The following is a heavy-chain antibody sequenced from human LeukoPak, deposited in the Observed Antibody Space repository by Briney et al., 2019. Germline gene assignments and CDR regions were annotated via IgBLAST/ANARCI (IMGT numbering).Heavy chain of an antibody. V-gene: IGHV1-69*04. CDR2: IIPIFGIA. CDR3: ARGGDYYGSGSYSVPYNWFDP. Sequence: SVKVSCKASGGTFSSYAISWVRQAPGQGLEWMGRIIPIFGIANYVQKFQGRVTITADKSTSTAYMELSSLRSEDTAVYYCARGGDYYGSGSYSVPYNWFDPWGQGTLVTVSS. CDR1: GGTFSSYA. D-gene: IGHD3-10*01. J-gene: IGHJ5*02.